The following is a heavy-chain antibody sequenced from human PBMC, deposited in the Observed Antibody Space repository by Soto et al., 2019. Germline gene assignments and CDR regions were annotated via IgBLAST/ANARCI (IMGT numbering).Heavy chain of an antibody. Sequence: GASVKVSSKASGGTFSSYAISWVRQAPGQGLEWMGGIIPIFGTANYTQKFQGRVTITADKSTSTAYMELSSLRSEDTAVYYCARDPYDSSGYYTNWFDPWGQGTLVTVSS. CDR3: ARDPYDSSGYYTNWFDP. J-gene: IGHJ5*02. CDR2: IIPIFGTA. CDR1: GGTFSSYA. D-gene: IGHD3-22*01. V-gene: IGHV1-69*06.